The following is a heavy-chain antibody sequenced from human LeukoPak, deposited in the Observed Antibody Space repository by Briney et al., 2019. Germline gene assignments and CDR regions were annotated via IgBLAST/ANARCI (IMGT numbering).Heavy chain of an antibody. CDR2: INTGGGDT. CDR3: ARDEKIVGASGQDY. Sequence: SGGSLRLCCAASGFTFGSYWMHWVRQAPGKGLVWVSRINTGGGDTIYADSVKGRFTISRDNAKNTLFLQMNSLRAEDTAVYYCARDEKIVGASGQDYWGQGTLVTVSS. D-gene: IGHD1-26*01. J-gene: IGHJ4*02. CDR1: GFTFGSYW. V-gene: IGHV3-74*01.